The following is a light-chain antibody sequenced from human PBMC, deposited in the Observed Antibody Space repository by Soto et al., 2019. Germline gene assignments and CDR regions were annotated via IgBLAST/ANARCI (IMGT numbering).Light chain of an antibody. V-gene: IGLV2-14*03. J-gene: IGLJ1*01. CDR3: SSYTNSGTYV. CDR1: SSDVGGYNY. CDR2: DVT. Sequence: QPVLTQPASVSGSPGQSITFSCTGTSSDVGGYNYVSWYQQHPGKDPKLMIYDVTNRPSGVSNRFSGSKSGNTASLTISGLHAEDEAYYYCSSYTNSGTYVFGTGTKLTVL.